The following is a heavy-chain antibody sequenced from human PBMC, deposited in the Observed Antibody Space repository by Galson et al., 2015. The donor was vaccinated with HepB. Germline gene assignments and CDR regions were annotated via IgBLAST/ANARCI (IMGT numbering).Heavy chain of an antibody. CDR1: GFTFRSYW. CDR2: INSDGSST. Sequence: SLRLSCAASGFTFRSYWMHWVRQVPGKGLVWVSRINSDGSSTTYADSVKGRFTSSRDNAKNTLYLQMNSLRAEDTAVYYCARDERLVGGFDYWGQGTLVTVSS. V-gene: IGHV3-74*01. D-gene: IGHD3-10*01. J-gene: IGHJ4*02. CDR3: ARDERLVGGFDY.